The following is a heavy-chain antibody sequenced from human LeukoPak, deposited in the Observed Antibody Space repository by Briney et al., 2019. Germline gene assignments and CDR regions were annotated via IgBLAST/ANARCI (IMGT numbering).Heavy chain of an antibody. CDR3: ARDLIAARPGWFDP. J-gene: IGHJ5*02. Sequence: ASVKVSCKASGYTFSSYGVTWVRQAPGQGLEWMGWISAYNGNTNYPQNLQGRVTLTTDTSASTAYMELRSLRSDDTAAYYCARDLIAARPGWFDPWGQGTLVIVSS. CDR2: ISAYNGNT. D-gene: IGHD6-6*01. V-gene: IGHV1-18*01. CDR1: GYTFSSYG.